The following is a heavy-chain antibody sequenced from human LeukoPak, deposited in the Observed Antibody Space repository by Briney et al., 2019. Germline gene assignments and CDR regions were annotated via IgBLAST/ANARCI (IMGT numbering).Heavy chain of an antibody. J-gene: IGHJ3*02. CDR3: ASIGVVVVPAAMGAFDI. D-gene: IGHD2-2*01. Sequence: GGSLRLSCAASGFTFSSYEMNWVRQAPGKGVEWVSYISRSGSPIYYADSVKGRFTISRDNAKNSLYLQMNSLRAEDTAVYYCASIGVVVVPAAMGAFDIWGQGTMVTLSS. CDR2: ISRSGSPI. V-gene: IGHV3-48*03. CDR1: GFTFSSYE.